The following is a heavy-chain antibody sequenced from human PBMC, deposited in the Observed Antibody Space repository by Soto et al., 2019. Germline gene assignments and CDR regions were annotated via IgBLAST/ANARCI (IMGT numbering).Heavy chain of an antibody. V-gene: IGHV3-21*01. CDR1: GFTFSSYS. Sequence: EVQLVESGGGLVQPGGSLRLSCAASGFTFSSYSMNWVRQAPGKGLEWVSSISSSSSYIYYADSVKGRFTISRDNAKNTLYLQMKSLRAEDTAVYYCAGEVDYGDHGNLDYWGQGTLVTVSS. J-gene: IGHJ4*02. CDR3: AGEVDYGDHGNLDY. D-gene: IGHD4-17*01. CDR2: ISSSSSYI.